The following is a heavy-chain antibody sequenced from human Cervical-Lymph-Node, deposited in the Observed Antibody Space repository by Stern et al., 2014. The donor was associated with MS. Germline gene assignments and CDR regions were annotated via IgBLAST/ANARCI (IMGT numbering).Heavy chain of an antibody. V-gene: IGHV1-2*02. J-gene: IGHJ5*02. Sequence: QVQLVQSGAELMKPGASVKVSCKASGYTFNDYYLHWVRQAPGQGLEWVGWNHLKTGGTKYVQNFQGRVTMTRYTSTSTVFMELNRLTSDDTAVYYCARGGYSSSYYRFDPWGQGTLVIVSS. CDR2: NHLKTGGT. CDR1: GYTFNDYY. CDR3: ARGGYSSSYYRFDP. D-gene: IGHD6-13*01.